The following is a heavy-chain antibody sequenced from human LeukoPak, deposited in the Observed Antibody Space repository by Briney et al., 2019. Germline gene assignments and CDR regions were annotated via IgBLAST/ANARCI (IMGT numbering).Heavy chain of an antibody. CDR2: INHSGST. D-gene: IGHD3-16*01. CDR1: GGSFSGYY. Sequence: PSETLSLTCAVYGGSFSGYYWSWIRQPPGKGLEGIGEINHSGSTNYNPSLKSRVTISVDTSKDQFSLKLSSVPAADTAVYYCARRKTLGWFDPWGQGTLVTVSS. V-gene: IGHV4-34*01. J-gene: IGHJ5*02. CDR3: ARRKTLGWFDP.